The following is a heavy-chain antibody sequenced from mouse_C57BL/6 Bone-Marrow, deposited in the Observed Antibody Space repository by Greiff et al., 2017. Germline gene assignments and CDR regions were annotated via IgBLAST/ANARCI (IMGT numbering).Heavy chain of an antibody. J-gene: IGHJ2*01. V-gene: IGHV1-64*01. CDR2: IHPNSGST. Sequence: QVQLQQPGAELVKPGASVKLSCKASGYTFTSYWMHWVKQRPGQGLEWIGMIHPNSGSTNYNEKFKSKATLTVDKSSSTAYMQLSSLTSEYSAVYYCARERIITTVVAPFDYWGQGTTLTVSS. CDR1: GYTFTSYW. CDR3: ARERIITTVVAPFDY. D-gene: IGHD1-1*01.